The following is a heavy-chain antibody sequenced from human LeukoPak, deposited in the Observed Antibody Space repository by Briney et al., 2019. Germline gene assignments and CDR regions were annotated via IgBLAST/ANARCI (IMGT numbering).Heavy chain of an antibody. Sequence: VASVTVSCKASGYTFTGYYMHWVQQAAGQGLEWMGRINPNSGGTNYAQKFQGRLTITRDTSIRTAYMELSRLRCDDTAVYYCARDQAAAGKGDYWGQGTLVTVSS. CDR1: GYTFTGYY. CDR2: INPNSGGT. J-gene: IGHJ4*02. V-gene: IGHV1-2*06. CDR3: ARDQAAAGKGDY. D-gene: IGHD6-13*01.